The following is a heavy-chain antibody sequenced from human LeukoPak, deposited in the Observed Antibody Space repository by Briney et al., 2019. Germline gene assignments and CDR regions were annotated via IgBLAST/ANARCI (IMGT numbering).Heavy chain of an antibody. Sequence: GRSLRLSCAASRLPYRIYDMHCAPQAPGKGLEWVAVVWYDGSNRFYADSVRGRFTISRDNSKNTLYLQMNSLRAEDTAVYYCAGEETLFFGAAALDDWGQGTTVTVSS. D-gene: IGHD3-16*01. CDR2: VWYDGSNR. CDR1: RLPYRIYD. J-gene: IGHJ6*02. V-gene: IGHV3-33*08. CDR3: AGEETLFFGAAALDD.